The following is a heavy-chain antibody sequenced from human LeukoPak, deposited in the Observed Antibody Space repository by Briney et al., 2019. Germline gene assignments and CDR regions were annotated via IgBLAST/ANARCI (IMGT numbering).Heavy chain of an antibody. CDR1: GGSFRGYY. CDR3: ARVPFYYYGSGSYYIDY. J-gene: IGHJ4*02. D-gene: IGHD3-10*01. V-gene: IGHV4-34*01. Sequence: PSETLSLTCAVYGGSFRGYYWSWIRQPPGKGLEWIGEINHSGSTNYNPSLKSRVTISVDTSKNQFSLKLSSVTAADTAMYYCARVPFYYYGSGSYYIDYWGQGTLVTVSS. CDR2: INHSGST.